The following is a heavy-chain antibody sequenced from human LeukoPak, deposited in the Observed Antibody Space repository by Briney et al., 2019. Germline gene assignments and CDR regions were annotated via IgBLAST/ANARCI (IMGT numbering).Heavy chain of an antibody. V-gene: IGHV3-15*01. CDR1: GFTFSSYW. J-gene: IGHJ4*02. CDR2: IKSRTDGGTR. CDR3: TTDLGTYYHGSQRLIPIDY. D-gene: IGHD3-10*01. Sequence: GGSLRLSCAASGFTFSSYWMSWVRRAPGKGLEWVGHIKSRTDGGTRDYAAPVKGRFSVSRDDSKNTVYLQMNSLSPEDTAVYYCTTDLGTYYHGSQRLIPIDYWGQGTLVTVSS.